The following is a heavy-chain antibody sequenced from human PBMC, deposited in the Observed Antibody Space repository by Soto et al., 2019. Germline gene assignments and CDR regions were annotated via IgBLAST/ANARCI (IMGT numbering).Heavy chain of an antibody. CDR2: ISGSDGKT. Sequence: GGSLRLSCAASGFSFGSYALSWVRQAPGKGLEWVSTISGSDGKTFYADSVKGRFSISRDTSQSTLYLQMNSLRADDTAMYYCARWSYLDYSGQGTRVTSPQ. CDR3: ARWSYLDY. CDR1: GFSFGSYA. V-gene: IGHV3-23*01. D-gene: IGHD3-3*01. J-gene: IGHJ4*02.